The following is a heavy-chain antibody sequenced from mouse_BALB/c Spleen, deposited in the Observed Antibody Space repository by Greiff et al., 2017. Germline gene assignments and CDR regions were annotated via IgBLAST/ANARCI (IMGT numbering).Heavy chain of an antibody. J-gene: IGHJ4*01. V-gene: IGHV5-15*02. CDR3: AREGRYYAMDY. CDR2: ISNLAYSI. Sequence: EVMVVESGGGLVQPGGSRKLSCAASGFTFSDYGMEWVRQAPGTGPPWVAFISNLAYSIYYADTVTGRFTISRENAKNTLYLEMSSLRSEDTAMYYCAREGRYYAMDYWGQGTSVTVSS. CDR1: GFTFSDYG.